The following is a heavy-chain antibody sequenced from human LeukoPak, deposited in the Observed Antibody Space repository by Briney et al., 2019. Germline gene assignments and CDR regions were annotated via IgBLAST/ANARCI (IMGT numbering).Heavy chain of an antibody. CDR2: IGSAGDT. V-gene: IGHV3-13*01. Sequence: GGSLRLSCTASGFTFSIFDMHWVRQATGKGLEWVSAIGSAGDTYYPGSVKGRFTISRENAKNSLYLQMNSLRAGDTAVYYCARTRTYYGSGNFDAFDIWGQGTMVTVSS. D-gene: IGHD3-10*01. J-gene: IGHJ3*02. CDR1: GFTFSIFD. CDR3: ARTRTYYGSGNFDAFDI.